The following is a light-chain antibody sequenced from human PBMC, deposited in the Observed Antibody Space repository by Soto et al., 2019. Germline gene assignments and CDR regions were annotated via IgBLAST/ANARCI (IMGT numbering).Light chain of an antibody. Sequence: EIVMTQSPATLSVSPGERATLSCRASQSVSSNLAWYHQKPGQAPRLLIYDASTRATGIPARFSGSGSGTEFTLTISSLQSEDFAVYYCQQHDNWPYTFGQGTKLEIQ. CDR1: QSVSSN. CDR3: QQHDNWPYT. J-gene: IGKJ2*01. CDR2: DAS. V-gene: IGKV3-15*01.